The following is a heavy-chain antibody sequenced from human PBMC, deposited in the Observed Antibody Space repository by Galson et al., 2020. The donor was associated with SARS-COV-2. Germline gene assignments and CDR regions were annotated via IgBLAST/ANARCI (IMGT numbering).Heavy chain of an antibody. CDR3: VRGSPVTIFGFFDH. D-gene: IGHD3-3*01. CDR2: ISYDENKR. V-gene: IGHV3-30*03. CDR1: GFVVSSYG. J-gene: IGHJ4*02. Sequence: SCAATGFVVSSYGMHWVRQAPGKGLEWVAGISYDENKRYYVDSVKGRFTISRDDSEHTLYLQMNSLRGEDTAVYYCVRGSPVTIFGFFDHWGQGIPVTVSS.